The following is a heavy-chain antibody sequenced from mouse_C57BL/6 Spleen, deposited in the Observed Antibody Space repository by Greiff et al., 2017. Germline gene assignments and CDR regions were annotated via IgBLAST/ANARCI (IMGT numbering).Heavy chain of an antibody. CDR2: IYPGSGST. Sequence: QVQLQQPGAELVKPGASVKMSCKASGYTFTSYWITWVKQRPGQGLEWIGDIYPGSGSTNYNEKFKSKATLTVDTSSSTAYMQLSSLTSEDSAVYYCARYDYDEGVAWFAYWGQGTLVTVSA. CDR3: ARYDYDEGVAWFAY. CDR1: GYTFTSYW. V-gene: IGHV1-55*01. J-gene: IGHJ3*01. D-gene: IGHD2-4*01.